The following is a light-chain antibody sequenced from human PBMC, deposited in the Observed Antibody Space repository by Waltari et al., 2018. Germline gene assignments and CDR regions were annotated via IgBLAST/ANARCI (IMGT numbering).Light chain of an antibody. J-gene: IGLJ2*01. CDR2: KNS. CDR1: ALPLRY. V-gene: IGLV3-25*03. CDR3: QSVDNSFGYVV. Sequence: SYELTQPSSVSVSPGQMARITCSGDALPLRYLHWYQHKSGQAPVLVMFKNSERPSGIPERISGSSSGTTVTLTITGVQAEDEADYYCQSVDNSFGYVVFGGGAKLTVL.